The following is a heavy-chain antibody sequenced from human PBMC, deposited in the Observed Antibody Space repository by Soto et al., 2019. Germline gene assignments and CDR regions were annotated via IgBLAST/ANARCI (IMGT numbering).Heavy chain of an antibody. CDR3: AHSDYIRPLDS. D-gene: IGHD4-17*01. CDR1: GFSLSTTGVG. V-gene: IGHV2-5*02. CDR2: IYWDDDK. Sequence: ASGPTLVNPTQTLTLTCTFSGFSLSTTGVGVGWIRQPPGKALEWLALIYWDDDKRYSPSLKSRLTITKDTSKNQVVLTMTNMDHLDTATYYCAHSDYIRPLDSWGQGTLVTSPQ. J-gene: IGHJ4*02.